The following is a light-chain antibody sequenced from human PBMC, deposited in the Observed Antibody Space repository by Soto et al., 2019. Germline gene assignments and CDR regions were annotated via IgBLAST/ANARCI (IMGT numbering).Light chain of an antibody. CDR3: QQYLSSPAYG. V-gene: IGKV3-20*01. J-gene: IGKJ2*03. CDR1: QTISSY. CDR2: DAS. Sequence: EIVLTQSPGTLSLSPGERATLSCRASQTISSYLAWYQHKPGQAPRLLIYDASSRATDIPDRFSGSGSGTDFALTIVRLEPEDFAVYDCQQYLSSPAYGFGQGIKLEIK.